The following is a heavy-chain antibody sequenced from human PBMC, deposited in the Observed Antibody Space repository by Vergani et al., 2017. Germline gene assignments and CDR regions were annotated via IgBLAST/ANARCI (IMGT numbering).Heavy chain of an antibody. CDR2: IYYSGST. CDR1: GGSISSYY. CDR3: ARDRSTAGGLDY. V-gene: IGHV4-59*01. J-gene: IGHJ4*02. D-gene: IGHD6-13*01. Sequence: QVQLQESGPGLVKPSETLSLTCTVSGGSISSYYWSWIRQPQGKGLEWIGYIYYSGSTNYNPSLKSRVTISVDTSKNQFDLKLSSVTAADPAVYYCARDRSTAGGLDYWGQGTLVTVSS.